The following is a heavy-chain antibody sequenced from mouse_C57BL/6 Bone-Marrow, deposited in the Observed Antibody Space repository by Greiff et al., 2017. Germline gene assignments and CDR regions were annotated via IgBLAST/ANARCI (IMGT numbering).Heavy chain of an antibody. CDR2: ISNGGGST. CDR1: GFTFSDYY. V-gene: IGHV5-12*01. CDR3: ARRRGSSYGNYAMDY. J-gene: IGHJ4*01. D-gene: IGHD1-1*01. Sequence: EVQVVESGGGLVQPGGSLKLSCAASGFTFSDYYMYWVRQTPEKRLEWVAYISNGGGSTYYPDTVKGRFTISRDNAKNTLYLQMSRLKSEDTAMYYCARRRGSSYGNYAMDYWGQGTSVTVSS.